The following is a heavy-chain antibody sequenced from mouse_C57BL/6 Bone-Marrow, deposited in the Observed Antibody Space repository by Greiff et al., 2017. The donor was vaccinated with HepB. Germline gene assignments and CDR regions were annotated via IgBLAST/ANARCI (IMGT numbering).Heavy chain of an antibody. CDR3: ARHYGSSYGDYAMDY. V-gene: IGHV1-42*01. Sequence: EVQLQQSGPELVKPGASVKISCKASGYSFTGYYMNWVKQSPEKSLEWIGEINPSTGGTTYNQKFKAKATLTVDKSSSTAYMQLKSLTSEDSAVYYCARHYGSSYGDYAMDYWGQGTSVTVSS. CDR1: GYSFTGYY. J-gene: IGHJ4*01. CDR2: INPSTGGT. D-gene: IGHD1-1*01.